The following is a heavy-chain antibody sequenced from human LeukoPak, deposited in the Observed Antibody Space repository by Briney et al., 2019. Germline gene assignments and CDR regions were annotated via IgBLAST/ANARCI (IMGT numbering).Heavy chain of an antibody. CDR2: IYTSGST. CDR1: GGSISSEY. CDR3: ARHFETYISGTHYMAV. D-gene: IGHD3-10*01. V-gene: IGHV4-4*07. J-gene: IGHJ6*03. Sequence: SETLSLTCTVSGGSISSEYWRWVRQGAGKGREGIGRIYTSGSTTYNPSLTRRVTMSVDTSKNQFSLKLSSVPAADTAVYYFARHFETYISGTHYMAVWGKGTTVTVSS.